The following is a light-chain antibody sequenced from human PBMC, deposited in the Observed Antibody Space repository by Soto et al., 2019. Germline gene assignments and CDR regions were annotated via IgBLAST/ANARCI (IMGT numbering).Light chain of an antibody. CDR3: LLFYGPAQLV. CDR2: STI. V-gene: IGLV7-43*01. Sequence: QAVVTQEPSLTVSPGGTVTLTCASNTGAVTSDYYPSWFQQKPGQAPRALIYSTINRHSWTPARFSGSLLGGKAALTLSAAQPEDEAEYYCLLFYGPAQLVFGGGTKLTVL. CDR1: TGAVTSDYY. J-gene: IGLJ2*01.